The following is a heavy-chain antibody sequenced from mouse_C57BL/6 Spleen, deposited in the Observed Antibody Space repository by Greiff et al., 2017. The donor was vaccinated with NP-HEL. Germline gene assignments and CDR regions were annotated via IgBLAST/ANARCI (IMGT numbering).Heavy chain of an antibody. D-gene: IGHD2-4*01. CDR2: IHPNSGST. J-gene: IGHJ3*01. V-gene: IGHV1-64*01. CDR3: AREDYDYSWFAY. CDR1: GYTFTSYW. Sequence: VKLQQPGAELVKPGASVKLSCKASGYTFTSYWMHWVKQRPGQGLEWIGMIHPNSGSTNYNEKFKSKATLTVDKSSSTAYMQLSSLTSEDSAVYYCAREDYDYSWFAYWGQGTLVTVSA.